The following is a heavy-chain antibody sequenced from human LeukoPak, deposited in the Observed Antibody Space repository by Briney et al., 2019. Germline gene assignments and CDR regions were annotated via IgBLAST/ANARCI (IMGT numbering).Heavy chain of an antibody. J-gene: IGHJ3*02. CDR1: GGTFSSYA. V-gene: IGHV1-69*05. CDR3: ARDGKEANAFDI. D-gene: IGHD1-26*01. CDR2: IIPIFGTA. Sequence: ASVKISCKASGGTFSSYAISWVRQAPGQGLEWMGGIIPIFGTANYAQKFQGRVTITTDESTSTAYMELSSLRSEDTAVYCCARDGKEANAFDIWGQGTMVTVSS.